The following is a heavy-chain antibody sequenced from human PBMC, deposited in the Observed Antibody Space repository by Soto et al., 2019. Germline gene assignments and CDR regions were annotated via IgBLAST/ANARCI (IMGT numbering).Heavy chain of an antibody. J-gene: IGHJ4*02. Sequence: SETLSLTCAVYGGSFSGYYWSWIRQPPGKGLEWIGEINHSGSTNYNPSIKSRVTISVDTSKNQFSLKLSSVTAADTAVYYCARSGLQGVFDYWGQGTLVTVS. CDR2: INHSGST. CDR3: ARSGLQGVFDY. CDR1: GGSFSGYY. V-gene: IGHV4-34*09. D-gene: IGHD4-4*01.